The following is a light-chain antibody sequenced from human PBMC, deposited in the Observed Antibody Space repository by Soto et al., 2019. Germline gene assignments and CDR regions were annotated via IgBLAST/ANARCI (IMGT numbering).Light chain of an antibody. CDR3: QHYGTSPRT. CDR2: GAS. CDR1: QSVPNDY. V-gene: IGKV3-20*01. J-gene: IGKJ1*01. Sequence: EMVLTQSPGTLSLSPGERATLFCRASQSVPNDYLAWYLQRPGQAPRLLIYGASRRAPGIPDRFSGSGSGTDFTLTINRLEPEDFAVYYCQHYGTSPRTFGQGTKVEI.